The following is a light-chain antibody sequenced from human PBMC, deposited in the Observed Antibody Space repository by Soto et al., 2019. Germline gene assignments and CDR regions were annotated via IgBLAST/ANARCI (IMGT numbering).Light chain of an antibody. J-gene: IGLJ2*01. CDR2: DVS. CDR3: SSYTSSSTLCV. Sequence: QSALTQPASVSGSPGQSITISCTGTSSDVGGYNYVSWYQQHPGKAPTLMIYDVSNRPSGVSNRFSGSKSGNTASLTISGLQAEDEADYYCSSYTSSSTLCVFGGGTKLTVL. CDR1: SSDVGGYNY. V-gene: IGLV2-14*01.